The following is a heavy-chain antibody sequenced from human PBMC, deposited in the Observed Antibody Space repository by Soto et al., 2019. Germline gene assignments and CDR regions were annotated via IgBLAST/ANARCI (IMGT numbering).Heavy chain of an antibody. Sequence: EVQLVESGGGLVKPGGSLRLSCAASGFIFTDAWMNWVRQAPGKGLEWVGRIKSKSAGGTTEYAAPVKGRFIISRDDSKNMLYLQMNSLKIDDTAVYYCTTGWRSTDYWGQGTLVTLSP. D-gene: IGHD3-3*01. CDR3: TTGWRSTDY. V-gene: IGHV3-15*01. CDR2: IKSKSAGGTT. J-gene: IGHJ4*02. CDR1: GFIFTDAW.